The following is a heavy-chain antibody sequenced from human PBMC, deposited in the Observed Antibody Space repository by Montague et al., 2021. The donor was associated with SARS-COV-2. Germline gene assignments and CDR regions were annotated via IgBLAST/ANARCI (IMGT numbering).Heavy chain of an antibody. Sequence: SETLSLTCAVYGGSVSGYYWSWIRQPPGKGLEWIGEIYHSGSTNYNPSLKGRVTISVDTSKNQFSLKLSSVTAADTAVYYCARVRYYDSWTSLGMDVWGQGTTVTVSS. CDR3: ARVRYYDSWTSLGMDV. D-gene: IGHD3-10*01. J-gene: IGHJ6*02. V-gene: IGHV4-34*01. CDR2: IYHSGST. CDR1: GGSVSGYY.